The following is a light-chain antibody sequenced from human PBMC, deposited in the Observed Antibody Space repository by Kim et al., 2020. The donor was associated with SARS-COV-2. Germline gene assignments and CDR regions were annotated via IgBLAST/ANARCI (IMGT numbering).Light chain of an antibody. CDR3: RKIHSYPLT. V-gene: IGKV1-9*01. CDR2: DAS. Sequence: DIQLTQSPSFLSASVGDRDTITCRASQHIPRSLACYQQKPGKLPELLISDASTLRGGAPSRFSGTGSGAGFTLTINSLQPKDFATFYCRKIHSYPLTFGGGTTVDSK. J-gene: IGKJ4*01. CDR1: QHIPRS.